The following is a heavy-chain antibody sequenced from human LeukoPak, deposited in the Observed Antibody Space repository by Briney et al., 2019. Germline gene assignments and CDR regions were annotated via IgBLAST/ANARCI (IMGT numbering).Heavy chain of an antibody. CDR2: ISWNSDST. CDR3: ARDRRGITGTEWFDP. Sequence: PGGSLRLSCEGSGFTFGDYGMSWVRQAPGKGPEWVAGISWNSDSTGYPGSVKGRFTISRDNAKNSLYLQMNSLRVEDTALYYCARDRRGITGTEWFDPWGQGTLVTVSS. D-gene: IGHD1-20*01. V-gene: IGHV3-20*04. CDR1: GFTFGDYG. J-gene: IGHJ5*02.